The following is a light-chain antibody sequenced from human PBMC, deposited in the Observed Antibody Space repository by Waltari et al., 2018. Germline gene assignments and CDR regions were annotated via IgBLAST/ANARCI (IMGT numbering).Light chain of an antibody. J-gene: IGLJ1*01. CDR1: NIGSYG. CDR2: YDS. Sequence: SYVLTQPPSVSVAPGESARTTCGGDNIGSYGVHWYQQKPGQAPVLVIFYDSDRPSGIPERFSGSNSGNTATLTITRVEAGDEANYYCQVWHAAIDPGVFGTGTEVSVL. V-gene: IGLV3-21*04. CDR3: QVWHAAIDPGV.